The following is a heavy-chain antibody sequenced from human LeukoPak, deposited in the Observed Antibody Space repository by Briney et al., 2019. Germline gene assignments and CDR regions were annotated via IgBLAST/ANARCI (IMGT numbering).Heavy chain of an antibody. J-gene: IGHJ6*02. CDR2: IIPIFGTA. Sequence: SVKVSCKASGGTFSSYAISWVRQGPGQGLEWMGGIIPIFGTANYAQKFQGRVTITADESTSTAYMELSSLRSEDTAVYYCARDLRYSGYDYYYGMDVWGQGTTVTVSS. CDR1: GGTFSSYA. V-gene: IGHV1-69*13. D-gene: IGHD5-12*01. CDR3: ARDLRYSGYDYYYGMDV.